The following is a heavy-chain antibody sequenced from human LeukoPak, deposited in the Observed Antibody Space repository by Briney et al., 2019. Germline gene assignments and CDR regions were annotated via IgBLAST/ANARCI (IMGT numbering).Heavy chain of an antibody. J-gene: IGHJ5*02. CDR3: AREYYSGLGSRGIHWFDP. CDR2: IWYDGSNK. D-gene: IGHD3-10*01. CDR1: GSTFSSYG. V-gene: IGHV3-33*01. Sequence: QPGRSLRLSCTTSGSTFSSYGMHWVRQAPGKGLEWVAFIWYDGSNKYYGDSVKGRFTISRDNSKNTLYLQMNSLRAEDTAVYYCAREYYSGLGSRGIHWFDPWGQGTLVTVSS.